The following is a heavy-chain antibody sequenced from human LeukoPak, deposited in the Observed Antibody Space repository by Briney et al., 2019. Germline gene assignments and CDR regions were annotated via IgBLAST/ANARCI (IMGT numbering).Heavy chain of an antibody. V-gene: IGHV4-4*07. CDR1: GGSISSYY. CDR3: ARLAGTTGRYYYYGMDV. D-gene: IGHD4-11*01. Sequence: TSETLSLTCTVSGGSISSYYWSWIRQPAGKGLEWLGRIYTSGSTNYNPSLKSRVTMSVDTSKNQFSLKLSSVTAADTAVYYCARLAGTTGRYYYYGMDVWGQGTTVTVSS. J-gene: IGHJ6*02. CDR2: IYTSGST.